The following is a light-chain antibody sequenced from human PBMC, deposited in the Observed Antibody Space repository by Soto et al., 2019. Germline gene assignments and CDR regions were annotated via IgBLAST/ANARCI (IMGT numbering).Light chain of an antibody. CDR1: SSDVGGYNY. Sequence: ALTQPASVSGSPGQSITISCTGTSSDVGGYNYVSWYQQHPGKAPKLMIYAVTDRPSGVSSRFSGSKSGNTASLTISGLQDEDEADYYCSSYTSSSTLFGTGTKVTVL. V-gene: IGLV2-14*01. CDR2: AVT. J-gene: IGLJ1*01. CDR3: SSYTSSSTL.